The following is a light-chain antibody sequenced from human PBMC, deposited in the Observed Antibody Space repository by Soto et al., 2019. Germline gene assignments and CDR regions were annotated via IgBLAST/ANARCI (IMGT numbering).Light chain of an antibody. CDR3: QKYDNAPPT. V-gene: IGKV1-27*01. CDR1: PCISTH. Sequence: DIQMTQAPSSLSAAAGDRVTITCRARPCISTHLAWYQQKPGKVPKLLITAAYTLQSGVPPRFSGSGSGTDFTLPISSLQPEEVATYYCQKYDNAPPTFGGGTKVEIK. J-gene: IGKJ4*01. CDR2: AAY.